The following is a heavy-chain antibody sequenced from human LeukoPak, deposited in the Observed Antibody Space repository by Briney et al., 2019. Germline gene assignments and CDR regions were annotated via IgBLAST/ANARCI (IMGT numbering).Heavy chain of an antibody. CDR2: ISAYNGNT. Sequence: ASVKVSCKASGYTFTSYGISWVRQAPGQGLEWMGWISAYNGNTNYAQKLQGRVTMTTDTSTSTAYMELRSLRSDVTAVYYCARVAAGGIIVATSVDFDYWGQGTLVTVSS. J-gene: IGHJ4*02. D-gene: IGHD5-12*01. CDR3: ARVAAGGIIVATSVDFDY. V-gene: IGHV1-18*01. CDR1: GYTFTSYG.